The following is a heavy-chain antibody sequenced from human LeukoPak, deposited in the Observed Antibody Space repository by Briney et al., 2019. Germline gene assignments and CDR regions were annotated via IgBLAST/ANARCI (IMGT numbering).Heavy chain of an antibody. CDR2: FYHSGST. V-gene: IGHV4-38-2*02. Sequence: PSETLSLTCTVSGYFIRSGFYWGWIRQPPGKGLEWIGSFYHSGSTYYNLSLKSRVTISVDTSKNQFSLNLSSVTAADTAVYYCARSQMKWVWGQGTLVTVSS. D-gene: IGHD1-26*01. CDR3: ARSQMKWV. CDR1: GYFIRSGFY. J-gene: IGHJ4*02.